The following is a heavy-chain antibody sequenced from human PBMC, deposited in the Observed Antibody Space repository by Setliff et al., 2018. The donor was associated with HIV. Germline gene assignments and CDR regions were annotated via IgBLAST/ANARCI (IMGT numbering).Heavy chain of an antibody. CDR1: GGSVSTGNYY. CDR3: TRRGADSYYPRPLDV. CDR2: IFYRGST. V-gene: IGHV4-61*01. D-gene: IGHD3-10*01. Sequence: SETLSLTCTVSGGSVSTGNYYWNWIRLPTGKGLEWIGYIFYRGSTNYNPSLKSRVTISVDTSKNQCSLRLNSVTAADTAIYYCTRRGADSYYPRPLDVWVKGTTVTVS. J-gene: IGHJ6*03.